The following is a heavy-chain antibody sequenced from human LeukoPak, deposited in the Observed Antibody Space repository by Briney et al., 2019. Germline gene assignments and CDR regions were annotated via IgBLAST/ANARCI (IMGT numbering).Heavy chain of an antibody. CDR3: ARSHYYDSSGSHNNWFDP. V-gene: IGHV4-34*01. Sequence: PSETLSLTCAVYRGSFSGFHWSWIRQPPGQGLEWIGEINHGGRTNYNPSLKSRVSISVDPSKKQFSLKLSSVTAADTATYYCARSHYYDSSGSHNNWFDPWGQGTLVTVSS. CDR2: INHGGRT. J-gene: IGHJ5*02. CDR1: RGSFSGFH. D-gene: IGHD3-22*01.